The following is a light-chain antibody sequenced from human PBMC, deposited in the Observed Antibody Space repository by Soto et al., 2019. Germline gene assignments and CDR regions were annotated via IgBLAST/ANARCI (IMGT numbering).Light chain of an antibody. CDR1: QSVRSN. CDR2: GAS. V-gene: IGKV3-11*01. J-gene: IGKJ4*01. CDR3: QQRSNWPPLT. Sequence: EIVLTQSPGTLSLSPGERVTLSCRASQSVRSNLAWYQQKPGQAPRLLIYGASTRATGLPARFSGSGSGTDFTLTISSLEPEDFAVYYCQQRSNWPPLTFGGGTKVDIK.